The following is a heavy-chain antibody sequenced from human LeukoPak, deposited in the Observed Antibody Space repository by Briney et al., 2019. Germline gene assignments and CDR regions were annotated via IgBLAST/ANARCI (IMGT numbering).Heavy chain of an antibody. CDR2: IYHSGST. CDR1: GYSISSGYY. CDR3: ARVGRGTTGTTTFYYYYYMDV. J-gene: IGHJ6*03. D-gene: IGHD1-1*01. Sequence: PSETLSLTCAVSGYSISSGYYWGWIRQPPGKGLEWIGSIYHSGSTYYNPSLKSRVTISVDTSKNQFSLKLSSVTAADTAVYYCARVGRGTTGTTTFYYYYYMDVWGKGTTVTISS. V-gene: IGHV4-38-2*01.